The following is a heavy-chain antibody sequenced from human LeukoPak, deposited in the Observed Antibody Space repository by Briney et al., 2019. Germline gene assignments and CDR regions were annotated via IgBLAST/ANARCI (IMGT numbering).Heavy chain of an antibody. CDR1: GFTFSNAW. Sequence: GGSLRLSCAASGFTFSNAWMSWVRQAPGKGLEWVGRVKSKTDGGTTDYAAPVKGRFTISRDNSKNTLYLQMNSLRAEDTAVYYCAKEGPTTVTNWFDPWGQGTLVTVSS. V-gene: IGHV3-15*01. J-gene: IGHJ5*02. CDR3: AKEGPTTVTNWFDP. CDR2: VKSKTDGGTT. D-gene: IGHD4-17*01.